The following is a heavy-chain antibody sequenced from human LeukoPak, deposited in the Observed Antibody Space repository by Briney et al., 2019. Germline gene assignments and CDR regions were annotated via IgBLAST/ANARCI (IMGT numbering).Heavy chain of an antibody. CDR3: ARLPGIAAI. J-gene: IGHJ4*02. D-gene: IGHD6-13*01. V-gene: IGHV4-59*08. Sequence: SETLSLTCTVSGGSTSRYYWSWIRQPPGQRLEWLGYIYYSGSTAYNPSLKSRLTMSLDTSKNQISLRLISLTAADTAVYYCARLPGIAAIWGQGTLVTVSS. CDR2: IYYSGST. CDR1: GGSTSRYY.